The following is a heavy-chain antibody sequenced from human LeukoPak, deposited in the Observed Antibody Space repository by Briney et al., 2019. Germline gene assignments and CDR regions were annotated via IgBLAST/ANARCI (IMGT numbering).Heavy chain of an antibody. CDR2: MYPWGSA. D-gene: IGHD1-20*01. CDR3: VRQGGCDNCR. J-gene: IGHJ4*01. CDR1: GITLNTND. V-gene: IGHV3-66*02. Sequence: TGGSLRLSCAASGITLNTNDMNWVRQAPGKGLEWVSIMYPWGSAFYTDSVKGRFTVTRDESKNMMFLQMNTLRPDDTAMYYCVRQGGCDNCRWGQGALVTVSS.